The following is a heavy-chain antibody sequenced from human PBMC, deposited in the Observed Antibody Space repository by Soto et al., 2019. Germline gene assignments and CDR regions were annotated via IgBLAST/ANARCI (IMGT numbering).Heavy chain of an antibody. CDR3: ARNGSIEEGRPAFDI. CDR2: IYYSGST. J-gene: IGHJ3*02. Sequence: QLQLQESGPGLVKPSETLSLTCTVSGGSIISYSDYWGWIRQPPGKGLEWIGSIYYSGSTHYNPSLKSRVTISVDTSQTPFSLKVGSVTAADPAVYYCARNGSIEEGRPAFDIWGQGTLVTVSS. CDR1: GGSIISYSDY. D-gene: IGHD1-1*01. V-gene: IGHV4-39*01.